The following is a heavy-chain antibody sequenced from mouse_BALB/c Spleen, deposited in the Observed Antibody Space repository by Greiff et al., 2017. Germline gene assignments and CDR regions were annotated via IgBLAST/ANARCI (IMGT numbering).Heavy chain of an antibody. D-gene: IGHD1-2*01. Sequence: VKLQESGAELMKPGASVKISCKATGYTFSSYWIEWVKQRPGHGLEWIGEILPGSGSTNYNEKFKGKATFTADTSSNTAYMQLSSLTSEDSAVYYCAYYGYWFAYWGQGTLVTVSA. V-gene: IGHV1-9*01. J-gene: IGHJ3*01. CDR1: GYTFSSYW. CDR3: AYYGYWFAY. CDR2: ILPGSGST.